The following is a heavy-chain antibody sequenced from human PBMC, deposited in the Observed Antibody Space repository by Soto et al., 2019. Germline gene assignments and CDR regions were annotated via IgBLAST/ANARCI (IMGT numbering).Heavy chain of an antibody. CDR1: GGSISSGGYY. Sequence: QVQLQESGPGLVKPSQTLSLTCTVSGGSISSGGYYWSWIRQHPGKGLEWIGYIYYSGSTYYNPDRTSRVTISVDTSKTQFSLKLSAVTAADTAVYYCARENIDRIDYWGQGTLVTVCS. D-gene: IGHD3-16*02. CDR3: ARENIDRIDY. CDR2: IYYSGST. J-gene: IGHJ4*02. V-gene: IGHV4-31*03.